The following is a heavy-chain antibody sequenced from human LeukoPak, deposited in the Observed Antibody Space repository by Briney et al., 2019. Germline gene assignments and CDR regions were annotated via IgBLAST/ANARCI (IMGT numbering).Heavy chain of an antibody. CDR3: ASARYSGYFDN. CDR2: IYYSGST. D-gene: IGHD1-26*01. Sequence: SETLSLTCTVSGGSISSYYWSWIRQPPGKGLEWIGYIYYSGSTNYNPSLKSRVTISVDTSKNQFSLKLSSVTAADAAVYYCASARYSGYFDNWGQGTLVTVSS. CDR1: GGSISSYY. J-gene: IGHJ4*02. V-gene: IGHV4-59*01.